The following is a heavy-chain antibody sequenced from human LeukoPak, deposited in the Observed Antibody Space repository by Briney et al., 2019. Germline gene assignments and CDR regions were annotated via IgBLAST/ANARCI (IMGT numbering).Heavy chain of an antibody. V-gene: IGHV1-69*13. J-gene: IGHJ4*02. D-gene: IGHD1-26*01. CDR3: ARDREVGATTLAFDY. Sequence: SVKVSCKASGGTFSGYAISWVREAPGQGLEWMGGIIPTFGTVNYAQKFQGRVTITADESTSTGYMELSSLRSEDTAVYYCARDREVGATTLAFDYWGQGTLVTVSS. CDR2: IIPTFGTV. CDR1: GGTFSGYA.